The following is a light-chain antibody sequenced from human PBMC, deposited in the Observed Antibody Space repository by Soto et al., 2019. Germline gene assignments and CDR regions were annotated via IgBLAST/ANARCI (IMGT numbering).Light chain of an antibody. Sequence: QSALTQPASVSGSPGQSITISCTGTSSDVGDYNFVSWYQQHPGKAPKVMIYDVSSRPSGVSYRFSGSKSGNTASLTISGLQAEDEADYYCSSYTTSSTLVLFGGGTQLTVL. CDR1: SSDVGDYNF. V-gene: IGLV2-14*03. J-gene: IGLJ2*01. CDR2: DVS. CDR3: SSYTTSSTLVL.